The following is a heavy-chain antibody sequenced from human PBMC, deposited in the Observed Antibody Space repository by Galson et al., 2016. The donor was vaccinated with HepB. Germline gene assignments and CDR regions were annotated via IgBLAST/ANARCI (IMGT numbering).Heavy chain of an antibody. CDR3: VKKVAGSYPFDI. Sequence: LSLTCNVFGGSLTNAYWTWIRQPPGKGLEWIGEVNHLGGATYNPSLKGRGTLSVDTSKNQFSLKLRSVTAMDTAVYYCVKKVAGSYPFDIWGQGTLVTVSS. D-gene: IGHD1-26*01. V-gene: IGHV4-34*01. J-gene: IGHJ4*02. CDR1: GGSLTNAY. CDR2: VNHLGGA.